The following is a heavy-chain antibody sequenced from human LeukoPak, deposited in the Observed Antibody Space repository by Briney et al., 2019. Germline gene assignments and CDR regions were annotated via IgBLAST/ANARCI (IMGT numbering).Heavy chain of an antibody. J-gene: IGHJ4*02. CDR3: ARTSKFDY. V-gene: IGHV3-7*04. CDR1: GFTFSNYW. CDR2: INEDGSEK. Sequence: GGSLRLSCVVSGFTFSNYWMSWVRQAPGKGLEWVANINEDGSEKHYVDSVKGRFTISRDNAKNSLSLQMNSLRAEDTAVYYCARTSKFDYWGQGTLVTVSS.